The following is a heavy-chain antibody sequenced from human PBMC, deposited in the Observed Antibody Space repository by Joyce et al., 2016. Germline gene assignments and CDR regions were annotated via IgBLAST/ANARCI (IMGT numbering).Heavy chain of an antibody. J-gene: IGHJ6*02. D-gene: IGHD1-26*01. CDR2: ISSDESST. CDR1: GFTFSSYW. V-gene: IGHV3-74*01. CDR3: ARTGGSYYDYYYYGLDV. Sequence: EVQLVESGGGLVQPGGSLSLSCTASGFTFSSYWMHWVRQVSGKGLVWVSNISSDESSTSYADYVKGRFTISRDNAKNTLYLHMNSLRTEDTAVYYCARTGGSYYDYYYYGLDVWGQGTTVIVSS.